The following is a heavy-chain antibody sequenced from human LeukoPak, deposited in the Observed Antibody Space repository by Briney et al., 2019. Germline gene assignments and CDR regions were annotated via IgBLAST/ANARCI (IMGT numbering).Heavy chain of an antibody. CDR3: AKKSGETIYYTVSDY. Sequence: GGSLRLSCAASGFTFSSSAMSWVRQAPGKGLEWVSAISNNGGYTYYADSVQGRFTISRDNSKSTLCLQMNSLRAEDTAVYYCAKKSGETIYYTVSDYWGQGTLVTVSS. CDR2: ISNNGGYT. J-gene: IGHJ4*02. CDR1: GFTFSSSA. V-gene: IGHV3-23*01. D-gene: IGHD3-10*01.